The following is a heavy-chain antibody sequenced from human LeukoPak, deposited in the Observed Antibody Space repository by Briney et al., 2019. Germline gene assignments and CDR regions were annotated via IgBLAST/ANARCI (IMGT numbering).Heavy chain of an antibody. V-gene: IGHV4-59*01. CDR3: ARLAMWLIPKSFDI. CDR2: IYYSGST. D-gene: IGHD6-19*01. J-gene: IGHJ3*02. CDR1: GVTISSYY. Sequence: PSETLSFTCTVAGVTISSYYWSWIRQPPGKGLEWIGYIYYSGSTYYNPSLKSRVTISVDTSKNRFSLKLSSVTAADTAVYYCARLAMWLIPKSFDIWGQGTMVTVSS.